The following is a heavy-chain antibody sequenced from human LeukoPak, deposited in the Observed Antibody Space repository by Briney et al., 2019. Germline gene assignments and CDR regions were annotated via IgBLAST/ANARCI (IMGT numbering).Heavy chain of an antibody. CDR1: GFTFTSYY. J-gene: IGHJ5*02. V-gene: IGHV3-7*01. CDR2: IKQDGTEK. D-gene: IGHD6-19*01. CDR3: ARQWKWFDP. Sequence: GGSLRLSCAASGFTFTSYYLSWIRQAPGKGLEWVANIKQDGTEKDYVDSVKGRFTISRDNDKSSVYLQMNSLSVEDTAVYYCARQWKWFDPWGQGTLVTVSS.